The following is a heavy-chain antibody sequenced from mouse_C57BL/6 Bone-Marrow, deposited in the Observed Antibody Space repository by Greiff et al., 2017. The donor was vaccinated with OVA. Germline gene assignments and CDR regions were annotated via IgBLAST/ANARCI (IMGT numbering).Heavy chain of an antibody. D-gene: IGHD2-3*01. Sequence: EVHLVESGPGMVKPSQSLSLTCTVTGYSITSGYDWHWIRHFPGNKLEWMGYISYSGSTNYNPSLKSRISITHDTSKNHFFLKLNSVTTEDTAIYYCARFDGYYGYYAMDYWGQGTSVTVSS. CDR2: ISYSGST. V-gene: IGHV3-1*01. CDR1: GYSITSGYD. J-gene: IGHJ4*01. CDR3: ARFDGYYGYYAMDY.